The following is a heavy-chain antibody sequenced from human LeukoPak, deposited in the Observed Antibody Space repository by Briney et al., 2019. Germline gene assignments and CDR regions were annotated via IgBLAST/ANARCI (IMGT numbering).Heavy chain of an antibody. CDR1: GGSFSGYY. J-gene: IGHJ4*02. CDR3: ARGRGDSSGWYFDY. Sequence: SETLSLTCAVYGGSFSGYYWSWIRQPPGKGLEWIGEINHSGSTNYNPSLKSRVTILVDTSKNQFSLKLSSVTAADTAVYYCARGRGDSSGWYFDYWGQGTLVTVSS. CDR2: INHSGST. V-gene: IGHV4-34*01. D-gene: IGHD6-19*01.